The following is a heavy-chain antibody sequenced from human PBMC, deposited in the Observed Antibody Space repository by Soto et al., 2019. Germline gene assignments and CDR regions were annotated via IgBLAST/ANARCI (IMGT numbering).Heavy chain of an antibody. V-gene: IGHV4-34*01. CDR1: GGSFSGYY. J-gene: IGHJ5*02. CDR2: INFSGST. D-gene: IGHD3-10*01. Sequence: QVQLQQWGAGLLKPSETLSLTCAVYGGSFSGYYWSWIRQPPGKGLEWIGEINFSGSTNYNPSLKSRVTISVDTSKKQFSLKLSSVTAADTAVYYCARRGHITMMRGGGWFDPWGQGILVTVSS. CDR3: ARRGHITMMRGGGWFDP.